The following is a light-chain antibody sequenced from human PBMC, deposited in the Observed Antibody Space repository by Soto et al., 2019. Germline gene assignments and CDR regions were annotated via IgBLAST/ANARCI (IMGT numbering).Light chain of an antibody. CDR2: GVT. J-gene: IGLJ3*02. CDR1: GSDIGAYNF. CDR3: YSYAGRNIWV. Sequence: QSALAQPPSASGSPGQSVTISCTGSGSDIGAYNFVSWYQQHPGKAPKLMIFGVTERHSGVPDRCSGSKSGNTASLTVSGLQADDEAVYYCYSYAGRNIWVFGGGTKLAVL. V-gene: IGLV2-8*01.